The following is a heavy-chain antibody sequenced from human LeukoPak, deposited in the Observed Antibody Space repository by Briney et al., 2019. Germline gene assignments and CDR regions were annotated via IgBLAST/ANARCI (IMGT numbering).Heavy chain of an antibody. J-gene: IGHJ4*02. D-gene: IGHD3-16*01. CDR3: AKVFQIGDRHYFDY. V-gene: IGHV3-30*18. CDR1: GFTFTTYG. Sequence: GRSLRLSCAASGFTFTTYGMHWVRQAPGKGLEWVAVISFDGSSKYYADSVKSRFTISRDNSKNTLYLQMNNLKTEDTAVYYCAKVFQIGDRHYFDYWGQGTLVTVSS. CDR2: ISFDGSSK.